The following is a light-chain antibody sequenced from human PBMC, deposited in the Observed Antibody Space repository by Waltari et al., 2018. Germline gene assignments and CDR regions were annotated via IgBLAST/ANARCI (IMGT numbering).Light chain of an antibody. CDR2: GTS. J-gene: IGKJ2*01. CDR1: QSVDAGV. Sequence: VLTQSPGTLSLSPGERATLSCRASQSVDAGVLAWFQQKPGQRPRLLIYGTSTRAAGVPDRFSGSGSETDFTLTISTLEPEDFAVYYCQQYRWAPHTFGQGTKLEIK. V-gene: IGKV3-20*01. CDR3: QQYRWAPHT.